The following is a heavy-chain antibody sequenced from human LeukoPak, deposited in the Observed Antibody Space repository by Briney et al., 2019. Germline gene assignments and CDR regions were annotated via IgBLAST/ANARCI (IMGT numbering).Heavy chain of an antibody. CDR3: TRYHCSSTSCYPFGDY. Sequence: GGSLKLSCAASGFTFSGSAMHWVRQASGKGLEWVGRIRSKANSYATAYAASVKGRFTISRGDSKNTAYLQMNSLKTEDTAVYYCTRYHCSSTSCYPFGDYWGQGTLVTVSS. CDR1: GFTFSGSA. V-gene: IGHV3-73*01. CDR2: IRSKANSYAT. J-gene: IGHJ4*02. D-gene: IGHD2-2*01.